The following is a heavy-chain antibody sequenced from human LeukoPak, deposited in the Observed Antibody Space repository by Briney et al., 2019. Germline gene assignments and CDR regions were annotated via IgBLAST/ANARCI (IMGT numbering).Heavy chain of an antibody. V-gene: IGHV4-59*01. Sequence: SETLSLTCTVSGGSISSYYWSWIRQPPGKGLVGRGYSYYSGSTNYNPALTGRGSISVDTSKNQFSLNLSLVTVADTAVYYCSAGAHILFDCWGQGPLVTASS. J-gene: IGHJ4*02. CDR1: GGSISSYY. D-gene: IGHD1-26*01. CDR2: SYYSGST. CDR3: SAGAHILFDC.